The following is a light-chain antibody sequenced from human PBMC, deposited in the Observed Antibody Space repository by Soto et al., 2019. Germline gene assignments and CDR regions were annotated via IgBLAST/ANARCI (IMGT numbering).Light chain of an antibody. J-gene: IGKJ1*01. CDR1: QSVGSN. CDR3: LQHYSSPPT. CDR2: DAS. V-gene: IGKV3D-15*01. Sequence: EIVMTQSPATLSLSPGERATLSCRASQSVGSNLAWYQQKPDQAPRLLIYDASTRATDIPARFSGSGSGTEFTLTISSLQSEDFATYFCLQHYSSPPTFGQGTKLEIK.